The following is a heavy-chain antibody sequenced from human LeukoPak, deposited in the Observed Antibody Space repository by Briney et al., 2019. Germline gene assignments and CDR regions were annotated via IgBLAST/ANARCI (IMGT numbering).Heavy chain of an antibody. D-gene: IGHD3-22*01. Sequence: SGPTLVNPTQTLTLTCTFSGFSLSTSGVGVGWIRQPPGKALEWLALIYWNDDKRYSPSLKSRLTVTKDTSKNQVVLTMTNMDPVDTATYYCAHTYYYDSSGPNYYFDYWGQGTLVTVSS. CDR1: GFSLSTSGVG. CDR3: AHTYYYDSSGPNYYFDY. J-gene: IGHJ4*02. CDR2: IYWNDDK. V-gene: IGHV2-5*01.